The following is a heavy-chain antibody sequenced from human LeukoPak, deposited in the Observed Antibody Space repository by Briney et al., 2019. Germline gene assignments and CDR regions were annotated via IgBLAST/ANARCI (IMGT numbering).Heavy chain of an antibody. V-gene: IGHV3-23*01. J-gene: IGHJ2*01. Sequence: GGSLRLSCAASGFTFSSYAMSWVRQAPGKGLEWVSAISGSGGSTYYADSVKGRFTISRDNSKNTLYLQMNSLRAEDTAVYYCAKGGGYGDNSGDWYFDLWGRGTLVTVSP. CDR1: GFTFSSYA. CDR3: AKGGGYGDNSGDWYFDL. D-gene: IGHD4-23*01. CDR2: ISGSGGST.